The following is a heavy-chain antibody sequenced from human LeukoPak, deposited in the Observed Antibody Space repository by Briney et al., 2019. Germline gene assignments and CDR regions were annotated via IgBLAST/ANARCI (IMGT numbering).Heavy chain of an antibody. D-gene: IGHD3-3*01. J-gene: IGHJ4*02. Sequence: GGSLRLSCAASGFTVSTNCMTWVRQAPGRGLEWVSLIYSDGSTAYADSVKGRFTISRDNSKNTLYLQMNSLRADDTAVYYCAKWGGYEFDFWGQGTLVTVSS. CDR2: IYSDGST. V-gene: IGHV3-53*01. CDR3: AKWGGYEFDF. CDR1: GFTVSTNC.